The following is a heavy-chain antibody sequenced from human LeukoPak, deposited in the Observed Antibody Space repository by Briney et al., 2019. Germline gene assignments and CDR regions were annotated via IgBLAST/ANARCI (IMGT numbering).Heavy chain of an antibody. CDR1: GFTFSSYG. J-gene: IGHJ4*02. D-gene: IGHD2-15*01. V-gene: IGHV3-23*01. CDR3: ARGRCCNGGSCYFDS. Sequence: PGGSLRLSCAASGFTFSSYGMHWVRQAPGKGLEWVSAISGSGDSTYYAGSVKGRFTISRDNSKNTLYLQMNSLRGEDTAVYYCARGRCCNGGSCYFDSWGQGTLVTVSS. CDR2: ISGSGDST.